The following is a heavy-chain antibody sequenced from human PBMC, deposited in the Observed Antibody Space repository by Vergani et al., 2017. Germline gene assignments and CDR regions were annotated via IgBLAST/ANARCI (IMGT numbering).Heavy chain of an antibody. Sequence: EVQLVESGGGLVKPGGSLRLSCAASGFTFSSYSMNWVRQAPGKGLEWVSSISSSSSYIYYAASVKGRFTISRDNAKNSLYVQMHSLRAEDTAVYYCASDFSYDSSGYYYPDAFDIWGQGTMVTVSS. D-gene: IGHD3-22*01. CDR3: ASDFSYDSSGYYYPDAFDI. J-gene: IGHJ3*02. CDR2: ISSSSSYI. V-gene: IGHV3-21*01. CDR1: GFTFSSYS.